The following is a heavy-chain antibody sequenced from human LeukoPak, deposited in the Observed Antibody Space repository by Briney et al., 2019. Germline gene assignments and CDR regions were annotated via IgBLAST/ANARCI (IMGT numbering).Heavy chain of an antibody. CDR2: IYTSGST. V-gene: IGHV4-4*07. D-gene: IGHD5-18*01. Sequence: SETLSLTCTVSGGSISYYYLSWIRQPAGKGLEWIGRIYTSGSTYYNPSLKSRVTISVDKSKNQFSLKLSSVTAADTAVYYCARGRYSYPFGGDVWGKGTTVTVSS. J-gene: IGHJ6*04. CDR3: ARGRYSYPFGGDV. CDR1: GGSISYYY.